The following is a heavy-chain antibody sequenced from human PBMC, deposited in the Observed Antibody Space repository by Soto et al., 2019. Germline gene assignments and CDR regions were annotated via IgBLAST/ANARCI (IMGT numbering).Heavy chain of an antibody. D-gene: IGHD3-16*01. CDR1: GYTLTELS. J-gene: IGHJ3*02. Sequence: ASVKVSCKVSGYTLTELSMHWVRQAPGKGLEWMGGFDPEDGETIYAQKFQGRVTMTADASTDTAYMELSSLRSEDTAVYYCARDGARDAFDIWGQGTMVTVAS. V-gene: IGHV1-24*01. CDR2: FDPEDGET. CDR3: ARDGARDAFDI.